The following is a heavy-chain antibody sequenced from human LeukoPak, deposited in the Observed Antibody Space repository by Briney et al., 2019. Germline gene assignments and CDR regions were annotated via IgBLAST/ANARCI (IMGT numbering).Heavy chain of an antibody. CDR3: ARALVSNYGHDALDF. CDR2: INPNTGGT. V-gene: IGHV1-2*02. Sequence: ASVKVSCKTSGYTFTGYYIHWVRQAPGQGLEWLGWINPNTGGTNYAQTFQGRVVLTSDTSVETAYVDLSSLKSDDTAIYYCARALVSNYGHDALDFWGQGTMVTVSS. J-gene: IGHJ3*01. CDR1: GYTFTGYY. D-gene: IGHD4-11*01.